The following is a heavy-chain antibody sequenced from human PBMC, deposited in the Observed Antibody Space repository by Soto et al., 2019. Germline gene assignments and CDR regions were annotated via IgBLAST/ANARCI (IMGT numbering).Heavy chain of an antibody. CDR1: GFTFSSYS. J-gene: IGHJ4*02. CDR2: ISSSSSYI. Sequence: PGGSLRLSCAASGFTFSSYSMNWVRQAPGKGLEWVSSISSSSSYIYYADSVKGRFTISRDNAKNSLYLQMNSLRAEDTAVYYCARDRYDILTGISDYWGQGTLVTVSS. V-gene: IGHV3-21*01. CDR3: ARDRYDILTGISDY. D-gene: IGHD3-9*01.